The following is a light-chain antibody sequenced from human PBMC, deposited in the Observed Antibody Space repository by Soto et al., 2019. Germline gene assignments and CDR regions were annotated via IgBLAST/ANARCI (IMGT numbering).Light chain of an antibody. J-gene: IGKJ1*01. CDR2: WAS. CDR1: QRVLYSSNNKNY. Sequence: DIVMTQSPDSLAVSLGERATINCKSSQRVLYSSNNKNYLAWYQQKPGQPPKLLIYWASTRESGVPDRFSGSGSGTDFTLPISSLQAEDVAVYYCQQYYSTPRPFCQGTKVEIK. CDR3: QQYYSTPRP. V-gene: IGKV4-1*01.